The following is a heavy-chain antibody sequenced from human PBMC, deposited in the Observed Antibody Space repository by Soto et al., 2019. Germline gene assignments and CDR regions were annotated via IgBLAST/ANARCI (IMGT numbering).Heavy chain of an antibody. Sequence: GGSLRLSCAASEFSFSNYAMSWVRQAPGKGLEWVSIVSPSGAFAYYADSVKGRFTISRDNSRNTLFLEMSSLRAEDAAVYYCAKRMCAGTGCKPGGLDYWGQGTLVTVSS. CDR3: AKRMCAGTGCKPGGLDY. V-gene: IGHV3-23*01. CDR1: EFSFSNYA. J-gene: IGHJ4*02. D-gene: IGHD6-13*01. CDR2: VSPSGAFA.